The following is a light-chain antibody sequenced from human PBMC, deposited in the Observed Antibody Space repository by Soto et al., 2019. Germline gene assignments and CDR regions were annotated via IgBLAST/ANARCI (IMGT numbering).Light chain of an antibody. CDR1: QGIGNY. CDR3: QKYDHAPLT. V-gene: IGKV1-27*01. CDR2: AAS. J-gene: IGKJ4*01. Sequence: QMTQSPSSLSASVGDRVTITCRASQGIGNYLAWYQQRPGKVPKLLIYAASTLQSGVPSRFSGSGSGPDFTLTISSLQPEDVATYYCQKYDHAPLTFGGGTKVDIK.